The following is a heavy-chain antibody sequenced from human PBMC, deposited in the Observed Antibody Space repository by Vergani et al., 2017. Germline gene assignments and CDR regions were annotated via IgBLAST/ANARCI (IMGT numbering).Heavy chain of an antibody. CDR3: ARRLGHFWSGYYTGIEYYMDV. CDR1: GGTFSSYA. J-gene: IGHJ6*03. D-gene: IGHD3-3*02. Sequence: QVQLVQSGAEVKKPGSSVKVSCKASGGTFSSYAISWVRQAPVQGLEWMGGIIPIFGTANYAQKFQGRVTITADESTSTAYMELSSLRSEDTAVYYCARRLGHFWSGYYTGIEYYMDVWGKGTTVTVSS. V-gene: IGHV1-69*01. CDR2: IIPIFGTA.